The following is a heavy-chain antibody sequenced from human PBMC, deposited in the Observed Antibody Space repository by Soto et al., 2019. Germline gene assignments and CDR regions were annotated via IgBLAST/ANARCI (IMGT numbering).Heavy chain of an antibody. D-gene: IGHD5-18*01. CDR3: ARDGGYSYGSRAYNFGPGGMDV. CDR2: IYSGGST. Sequence: SRVRQAPGKGLEWVSVIYSGGSTYYADSVKGRFTISRDNSKNTLYLQMNSLRAEDTAVYYCARDGGYSYGSRAYNFGPGGMDVRGQGTTVTVSS. V-gene: IGHV3-66*01. J-gene: IGHJ6*02.